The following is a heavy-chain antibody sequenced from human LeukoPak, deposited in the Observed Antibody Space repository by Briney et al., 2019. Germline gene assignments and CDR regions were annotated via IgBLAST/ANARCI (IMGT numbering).Heavy chain of an antibody. J-gene: IGHJ6*03. V-gene: IGHV1-8*03. Sequence: ASVKVSCKASGYTFTSYDINWVRQATGQGLEWMGWMNPNSGNTGYAQKFQGRVTITRNTSISTADMELSSLRSEDTAVYYCARGPIFRQVPAAYDYYYYYMDVWGKGTTVTVSS. CDR2: MNPNSGNT. CDR1: GYTFTSYD. CDR3: ARGPIFRQVPAAYDYYYYYMDV. D-gene: IGHD2-2*01.